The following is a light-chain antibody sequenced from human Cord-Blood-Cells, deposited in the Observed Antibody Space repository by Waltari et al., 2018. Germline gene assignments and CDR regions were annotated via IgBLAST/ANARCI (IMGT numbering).Light chain of an antibody. J-gene: IGKJ4*01. Sequence: EIALTQSPATLPLSPGERATLSCRASQRVISYLAWYQQKPGQAPRPLIYDASNRATGIPARFSGSESGTDFAHTISSLEPEDFAVYYCQQRSNWPRAFGGGTKVEIK. CDR2: DAS. V-gene: IGKV3-11*01. CDR1: QRVISY. CDR3: QQRSNWPRA.